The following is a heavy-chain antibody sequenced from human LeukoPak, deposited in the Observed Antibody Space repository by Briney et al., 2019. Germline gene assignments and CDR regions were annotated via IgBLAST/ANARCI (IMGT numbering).Heavy chain of an antibody. J-gene: IGHJ4*02. V-gene: IGHV3-30-3*01. Sequence: PGGSLRLSCAASGFTFSSYSMHWVRQAPGKGLEWVAVISDDRINKYYADSVKGRFTISRDNSRNTLYLQMNSLRAEDTAVYYCARDYGGNPDFDYWGQGTLVTVSS. CDR1: GFTFSSYS. D-gene: IGHD4-23*01. CDR3: ARDYGGNPDFDY. CDR2: ISDDRINK.